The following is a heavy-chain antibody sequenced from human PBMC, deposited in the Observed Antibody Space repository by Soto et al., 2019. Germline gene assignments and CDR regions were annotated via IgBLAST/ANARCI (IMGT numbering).Heavy chain of an antibody. CDR1: GFTFSSYG. D-gene: IGHD2-15*01. Sequence: GGSLRLSCAASGFTFSSYGMHWVRQAPGKGLEWVAVVKYDGSNKYYADSVKGRFTISRDNAKNTVHLQMNSLTAEDTAVYYCARELCLGGGCYSRGWFDSWGQGTLVTVSS. J-gene: IGHJ5*01. CDR3: ARELCLGGGCYSRGWFDS. V-gene: IGHV3-33*01. CDR2: VKYDGSNK.